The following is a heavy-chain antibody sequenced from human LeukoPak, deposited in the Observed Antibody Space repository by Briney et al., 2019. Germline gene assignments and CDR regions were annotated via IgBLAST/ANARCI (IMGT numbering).Heavy chain of an antibody. Sequence: ASVKVSCKVSGYTLTELSMHWVRQAPGKGLEWMGGFDPEDGETIYAQKFQGRVTMTEDTPTDTAYMELSSLRSEDTAVYYCATAQEGIVVVPAASYYWYFDLWGRGTLVTVSS. J-gene: IGHJ2*01. CDR3: ATAQEGIVVVPAASYYWYFDL. CDR1: GYTLTELS. D-gene: IGHD2-2*01. CDR2: FDPEDGET. V-gene: IGHV1-24*01.